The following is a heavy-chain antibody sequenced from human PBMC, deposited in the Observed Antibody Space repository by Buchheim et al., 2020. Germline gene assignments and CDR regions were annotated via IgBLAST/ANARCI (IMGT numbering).Heavy chain of an antibody. J-gene: IGHJ6*02. CDR2: INPNSGGT. Sequence: QVQLVQSGAEVKKPGASVKVSCKASGYTFTGYYMHWVRQAPGQGLAWMGWINPNSGGTNYAQKFQGWVTMTRDTSISTAYMDLSRLRSDDTAVYYCARDLYRRVTTEYYYGMDVWGQGTT. CDR3: ARDLYRRVTTEYYYGMDV. V-gene: IGHV1-2*04. CDR1: GYTFTGYY. D-gene: IGHD4-11*01.